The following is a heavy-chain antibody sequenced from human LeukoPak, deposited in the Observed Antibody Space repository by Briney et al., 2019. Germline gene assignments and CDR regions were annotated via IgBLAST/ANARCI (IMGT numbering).Heavy chain of an antibody. Sequence: GGSLRLSCVASGFTLSSFDMNWVRQAPGKGLEWVSYISGSGNTIYYADSVKGRFTISRDNAKNSLYLQMYSLRAEDTAVYYCAELGITMIGGVWGKGTTVTISS. J-gene: IGHJ6*04. CDR2: ISGSGNTI. CDR3: AELGITMIGGV. CDR1: GFTLSSFD. D-gene: IGHD3-10*02. V-gene: IGHV3-48*03.